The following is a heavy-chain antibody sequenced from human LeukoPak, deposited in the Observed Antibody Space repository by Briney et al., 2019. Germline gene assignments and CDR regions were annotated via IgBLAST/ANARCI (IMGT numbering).Heavy chain of an antibody. CDR2: IYYSGST. V-gene: IGHV4-59*01. Sequence: SETLSLTCTVSGGSINNYYWSWIRQPPGKGLEYIGYIYYSGSTNYNPSLKSRVTISVDTSKNQFSLKLSSVTAADTAVYYCARDIAAAGTHWFDPWGQGTLVTVSS. CDR3: ARDIAAAGTHWFDP. CDR1: GGSINNYY. D-gene: IGHD6-13*01. J-gene: IGHJ5*02.